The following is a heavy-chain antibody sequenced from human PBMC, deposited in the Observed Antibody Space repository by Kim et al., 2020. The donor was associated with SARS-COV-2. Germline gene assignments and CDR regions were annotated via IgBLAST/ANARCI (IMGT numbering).Heavy chain of an antibody. Sequence: ASVKVSCKASGYTFTSYAMHWVRQAPGQRLEWMGWINAGNGNTKYSQKFQGRVTITRDTSASTAYMELSSLRSEDTAVYYCARDKPYCSSTSCYPLGIRGYFDLWGRGTLVTVSS. CDR2: INAGNGNT. J-gene: IGHJ2*01. CDR3: ARDKPYCSSTSCYPLGIRGYFDL. V-gene: IGHV1-3*01. CDR1: GYTFTSYA. D-gene: IGHD2-2*01.